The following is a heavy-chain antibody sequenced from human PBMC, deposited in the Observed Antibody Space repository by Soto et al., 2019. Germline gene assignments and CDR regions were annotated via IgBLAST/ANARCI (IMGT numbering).Heavy chain of an antibody. CDR1: GFTVSTNY. Sequence: EVQLVESGGGLVQPGGSLRLSCAASGFTVSTNYMSWVRQAPGKGLEWVSIIYSGGDTNYEDSVKGRFTISRDNSKNTMYLQMNRLRAEDTAVYYCATWGILFLSFDHWGQGTLVTVSS. V-gene: IGHV3-66*01. CDR3: ATWGILFLSFDH. CDR2: IYSGGDT. D-gene: IGHD2-15*01. J-gene: IGHJ4*02.